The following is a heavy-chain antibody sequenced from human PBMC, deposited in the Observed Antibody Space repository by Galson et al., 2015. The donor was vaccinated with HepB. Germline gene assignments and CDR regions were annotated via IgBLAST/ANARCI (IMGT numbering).Heavy chain of an antibody. J-gene: IGHJ4*02. CDR2: IDPGDSNT. V-gene: IGHV5-10-1*01. Sequence: QSGAEVKKPGESLRISCQTSGYTFRNYWITWVRQMPGKGLEWVGNIDPGDSNTNYSPSFEGHVTISVDKSLRTTYLQWTSLKASDTAMYYCARHGSHYDILIGLAWGQGTQVTVSS. CDR1: GYTFRNYW. CDR3: ARHGSHYDILIGLA. D-gene: IGHD3-9*01.